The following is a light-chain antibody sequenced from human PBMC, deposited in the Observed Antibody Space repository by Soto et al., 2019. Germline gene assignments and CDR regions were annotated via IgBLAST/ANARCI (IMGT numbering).Light chain of an antibody. CDR1: TSDVGGYSF. J-gene: IGLJ1*01. V-gene: IGLV2-11*01. CDR2: DVS. Sequence: QSVLTQPRSVSGSPGQSVTISCTATTSDVGGYSFVSWYQQHPGKAPKLILYDVSKRPSGVPDRFSGSKSGYTASLTISGLQAEDEADYYCCSFAGGYVFGTGTKLTVL. CDR3: CSFAGGYV.